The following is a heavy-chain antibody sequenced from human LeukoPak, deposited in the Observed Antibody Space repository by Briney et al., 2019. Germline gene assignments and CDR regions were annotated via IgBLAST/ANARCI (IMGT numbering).Heavy chain of an antibody. J-gene: IGHJ4*02. CDR3: AKNALRYFDWLDY. CDR2: VSGTGGST. V-gene: IGHV3-23*01. Sequence: GGSLRLSCAASGFTFSSYALSWVRQAPGKGLEWVSGVSGTGGSTYYADSVKGRLTISRDNSKNTLYLQMNSLRAEDTAVYYCAKNALRYFDWLDYWGQGTLVTVSS. D-gene: IGHD3-9*01. CDR1: GFTFSSYA.